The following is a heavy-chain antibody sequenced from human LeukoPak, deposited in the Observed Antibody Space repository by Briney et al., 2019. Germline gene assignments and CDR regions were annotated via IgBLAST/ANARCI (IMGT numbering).Heavy chain of an antibody. D-gene: IGHD2-2*02. CDR2: IIPIFGTA. CDR1: GGTFSSYA. J-gene: IGHJ4*02. Sequence: SVKVSCKASGGTFSSYAISWVRQAPGQGLEWMGGIIPIFGTANYAQKFQGRVTITTDESTSTAYMELSSLRSEDTAVYYCASSSGYCSSTSYYKELFDYWGQGTLVTVSS. V-gene: IGHV1-69*05. CDR3: ASSSGYCSSTSYYKELFDY.